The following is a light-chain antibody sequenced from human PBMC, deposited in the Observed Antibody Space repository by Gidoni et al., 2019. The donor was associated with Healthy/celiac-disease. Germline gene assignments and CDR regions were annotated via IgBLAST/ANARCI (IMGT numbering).Light chain of an antibody. CDR2: DAS. CDR1: QSVSSS. CDR3: QQRSNWPLYT. Sequence: EIVSTQSPATLSLSPGERSTLSCRASQSVSSSLAWYQQKPGQAPRLLIYDASNRATGIPARFSGSGSGTDFTLTISSLEPEDFAVYYCQQRSNWPLYTFGQGTKLEIK. J-gene: IGKJ2*01. V-gene: IGKV3-11*01.